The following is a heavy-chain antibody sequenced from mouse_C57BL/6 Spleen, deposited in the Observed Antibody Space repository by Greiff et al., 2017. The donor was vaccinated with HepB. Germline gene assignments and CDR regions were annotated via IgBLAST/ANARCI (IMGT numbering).Heavy chain of an antibody. CDR2: IDPETGGT. J-gene: IGHJ1*03. V-gene: IGHV1-15*01. CDR3: TRGDGNWYFDV. CDR1: GYTFTDYE. D-gene: IGHD3-3*01. Sequence: VQLQQSGAELVRPGASVTLSCKASGYTFTDYEVHWVKQTPVHGLEWIGAIDPETGGTAYNQKFKGKAILTADKSSSTAYMELRSLTSEDSAVYYCTRGDGNWYFDVWGTGTTVTVSS.